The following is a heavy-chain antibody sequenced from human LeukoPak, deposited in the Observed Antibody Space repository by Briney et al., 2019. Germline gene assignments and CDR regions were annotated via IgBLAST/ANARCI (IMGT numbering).Heavy chain of an antibody. CDR3: ARVNSGSPD. D-gene: IGHD1-26*01. V-gene: IGHV1-46*01. J-gene: IGHJ4*02. CDR2: INPSGDST. CDR1: GYTFASNH. Sequence: ASVKVSCKASGYTFASNHIHWVRRAPGQGLEWMGVINPSGDSTSYAPNFQGRVTVTRDTSASTAYMELSSLRSEDTAVYYCARVNSGSPDWGQGTLVTVSS.